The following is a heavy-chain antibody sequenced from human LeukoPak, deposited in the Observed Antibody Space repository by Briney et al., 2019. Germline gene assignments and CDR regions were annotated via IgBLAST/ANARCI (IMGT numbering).Heavy chain of an antibody. J-gene: IGHJ5*02. V-gene: IGHV3-30*04. D-gene: IGHD6-13*01. CDR2: ISYDGSNK. CDR3: ARERQQLGFNWFDP. CDR1: GFTFSSYA. Sequence: GGSLRLSCAASGFTFSSYAMHWVRQAPGKGLEWVAVISYDGSNKYYADSVKGRFTISRDNSKNMLYLQMNSLRAEDTAVYYCARERQQLGFNWFDPWGQGTLVTVSS.